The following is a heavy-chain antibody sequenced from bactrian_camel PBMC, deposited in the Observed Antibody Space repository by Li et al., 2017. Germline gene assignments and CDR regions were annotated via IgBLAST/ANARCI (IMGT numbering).Heavy chain of an antibody. J-gene: IGHJ4*01. Sequence: QVQLVESGGDSVQAGGSLRLTCVASGDTRDMACMGWWRQRWGEERDAVAVINDFGNPSYKDSVKGRFAITKDNAENTLYLQMNLLKPEDTAVYFCAVDFKCRSRLLLEVPLEYVDYASDYHWGQGTQVTVS. V-gene: IGHV3S53*01. CDR3: AVDFKCRSRLLLEVPLEYVDYASDYH. D-gene: IGHD4*01. CDR2: INDFGNP. CDR1: GDTRDMAC.